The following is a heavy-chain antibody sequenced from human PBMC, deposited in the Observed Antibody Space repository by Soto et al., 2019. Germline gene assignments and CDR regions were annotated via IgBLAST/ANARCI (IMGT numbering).Heavy chain of an antibody. CDR3: ARGPRIAAGGTLLVFDP. V-gene: IGHV4-4*02. D-gene: IGHD6-13*01. J-gene: IGHJ5*02. CDR1: SGSISSSNW. Sequence: QVQLQESGPGLVKPSGTLSLTCAVSSGSISSSNWWSWVRQPPGKGLVWIGEIYHSGSTNYNPSLQSRDTISVDKSKNQSSLKLSSVTGADTAVYYCARGPRIAAGGTLLVFDPWGQGTLVTVSS. CDR2: IYHSGST.